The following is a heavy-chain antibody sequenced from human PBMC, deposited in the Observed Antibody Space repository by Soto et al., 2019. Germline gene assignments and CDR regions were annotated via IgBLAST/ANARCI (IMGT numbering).Heavy chain of an antibody. CDR3: ARGGQDFWSGPFDY. Sequence: SETLSLTCTVSGGSISNYFCNWIRQPAGKGLEWIGRIDNSGSTNYNPSLKSRITMSADTSRNQFSLKLNSVTAAGTAVYYCARGGQDFWSGPFDYWGQGALVTVSS. J-gene: IGHJ4*02. V-gene: IGHV4-4*07. CDR2: IDNSGST. CDR1: GGSISNYF. D-gene: IGHD3-3*01.